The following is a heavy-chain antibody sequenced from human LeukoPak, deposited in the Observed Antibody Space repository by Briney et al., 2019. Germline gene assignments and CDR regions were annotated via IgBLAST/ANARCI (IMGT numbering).Heavy chain of an antibody. CDR2: ISGTSDYI. J-gene: IGHJ4*02. V-gene: IGHV3-21*06. CDR3: AKDRGIAAADFDY. Sequence: GGSLRLSCAASGFPFSSYWMSWVRQAPGKGLEWVSSISGTSDYIYYAESVKGRFTISRDNGQNSLYLQMNSLRAEDTAVYYCAKDRGIAAADFDYWGQGTLVTVSS. CDR1: GFPFSSYW. D-gene: IGHD6-13*01.